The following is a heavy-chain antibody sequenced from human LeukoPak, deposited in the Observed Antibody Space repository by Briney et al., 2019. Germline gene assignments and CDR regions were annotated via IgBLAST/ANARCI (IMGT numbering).Heavy chain of an antibody. D-gene: IGHD5-18*01. Sequence: GGSVRLSCAASGFTFSSYTMSWVRQAPRKGLEWVSAISGSGGSTYYADSVKGRFTISRDNSKNTLYLQMNSLRAEDTAVYYCAKDRPGYSYGYRWGQGTLVTVSS. CDR3: AKDRPGYSYGYR. CDR2: ISGSGGST. J-gene: IGHJ5*02. V-gene: IGHV3-23*01. CDR1: GFTFSSYT.